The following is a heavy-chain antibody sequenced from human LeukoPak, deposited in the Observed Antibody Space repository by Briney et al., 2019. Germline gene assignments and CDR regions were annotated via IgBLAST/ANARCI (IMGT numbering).Heavy chain of an antibody. V-gene: IGHV1-46*01. D-gene: IGHD3-3*01. CDR1: GYTFTSYD. Sequence: ASVKVSCKASGYTFTSYDINWVRQATGQGLEWMGIINPSGGSTSYAQKFQGRVTMTRDTSTSTVYMELSSLRSEDTAVYYCARARSGFDYDFWSGYPYYFDYWGQGTLVTVSS. CDR2: INPSGGST. J-gene: IGHJ4*02. CDR3: ARARSGFDYDFWSGYPYYFDY.